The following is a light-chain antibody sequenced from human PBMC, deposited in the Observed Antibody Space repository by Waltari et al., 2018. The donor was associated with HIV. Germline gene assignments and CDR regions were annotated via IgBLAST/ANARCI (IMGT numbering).Light chain of an antibody. Sequence: EIVLTQSPATLYLSPGERATLSCRASQSVGRYLAWYKQKHGPAPRLLIYDASTRATGIPDRFSGSGSGTDFTLTISTLEPEDFAVYYCHLRGNWPLYTFGQGTILEIK. V-gene: IGKV3-11*01. CDR2: DAS. CDR1: QSVGRY. CDR3: HLRGNWPLYT. J-gene: IGKJ2*01.